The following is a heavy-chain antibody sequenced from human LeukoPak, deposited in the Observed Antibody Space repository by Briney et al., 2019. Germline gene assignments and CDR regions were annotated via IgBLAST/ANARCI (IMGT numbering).Heavy chain of an antibody. V-gene: IGHV3-21*06. CDR3: TAPGRGRGGYDFEY. CDR1: GITFSGFT. Sequence: GGSLRLSCAASGITFSGFTMNWVRQAPGKGLEWVSSISSSSSYIYYADSVKGRFTISRDNAKNSLYLEMNSLRAEDTAVYYCTAPGRGRGGYDFEYWGQGTLVTVSS. D-gene: IGHD6-19*01. CDR2: ISSSSSYI. J-gene: IGHJ4*02.